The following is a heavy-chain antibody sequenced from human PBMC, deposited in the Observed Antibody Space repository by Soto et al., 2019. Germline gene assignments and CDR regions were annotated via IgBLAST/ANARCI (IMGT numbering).Heavy chain of an antibody. CDR3: ARRYSSAFDI. CDR2: IYYSGST. V-gene: IGHV4-59*08. CDR1: GGSISSYY. Sequence: QVQLQESGPGLVKPSETLSLTCTVSGGSISSYYWSWIRQPPGKGLEWIGYIYYSGSTNYNLSLKSRVTISVDTSKNQFSLKLSSVTAADTAVYYCARRYSSAFDIWGQGTMVTVSS. J-gene: IGHJ3*02. D-gene: IGHD6-13*01.